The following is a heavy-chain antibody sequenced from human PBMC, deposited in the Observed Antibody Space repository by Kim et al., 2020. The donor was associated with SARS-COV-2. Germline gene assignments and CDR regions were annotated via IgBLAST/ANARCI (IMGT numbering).Heavy chain of an antibody. V-gene: IGHV3-9*01. J-gene: IGHJ6*02. Sequence: GGSLRLSCAASGFTFDDYAMHWVRQAPGKGLEWVSGISWNSGSIGYADSVKGRFTISRDNAKNSLYLQMNSLRAEDTALYYCAKECGGDCYRVMDVWGQGTTVTVSS. CDR1: GFTFDDYA. CDR2: ISWNSGSI. D-gene: IGHD2-21*02. CDR3: AKECGGDCYRVMDV.